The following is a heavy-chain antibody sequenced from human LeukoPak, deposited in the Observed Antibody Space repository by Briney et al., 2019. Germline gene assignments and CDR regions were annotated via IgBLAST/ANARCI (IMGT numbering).Heavy chain of an antibody. CDR2: IYYSGST. D-gene: IGHD6-19*01. V-gene: IGHV4-39*07. CDR3: ARDPIAVAGSPFDY. Sequence: SETLSLTCTVSGGSISSYYWSWIRQPPGKGLEWIGSIYYSGSTYYNPSLKSRVTISVDTSKNQFSLKLSSVTAADTAVYYCARDPIAVAGSPFDYWGQGTLVTVSS. CDR1: GGSISSYY. J-gene: IGHJ4*02.